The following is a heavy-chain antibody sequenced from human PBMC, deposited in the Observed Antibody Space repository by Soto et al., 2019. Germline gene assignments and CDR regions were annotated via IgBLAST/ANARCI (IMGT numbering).Heavy chain of an antibody. D-gene: IGHD3-22*01. CDR2: ISGSGGST. V-gene: IGHV3-23*01. CDR3: AKEDMIVATGNFDY. J-gene: IGHJ4*02. CDR1: GSPFSSYS. Sequence: GGSLSLSCAASGSPFSSYSMSWVRQAPGKGLEWVSAISGSGGSTYYADSVKGRFTISRDNSKNTLYLQMNSLRAEDTAVYYCAKEDMIVATGNFDYWGQGTLVTVSS.